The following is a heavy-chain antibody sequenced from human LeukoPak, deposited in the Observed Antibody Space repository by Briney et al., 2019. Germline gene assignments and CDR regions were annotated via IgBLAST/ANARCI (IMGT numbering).Heavy chain of an antibody. Sequence: SQTLSLTCAISGDSVSSNSAAWNWIRQSPSRGLEWLGRTYYRSKWYNDYAVSVKSRITINPDTSKNQFSLQLNSVTPEDTAVYYCARDRSHTIFPPYYYYYMDVWGKGTTVTISS. CDR3: ARDRSHTIFPPYYYYYMDV. D-gene: IGHD3-9*01. CDR2: TYYRSKWYN. V-gene: IGHV6-1*01. J-gene: IGHJ6*03. CDR1: GDSVSSNSAA.